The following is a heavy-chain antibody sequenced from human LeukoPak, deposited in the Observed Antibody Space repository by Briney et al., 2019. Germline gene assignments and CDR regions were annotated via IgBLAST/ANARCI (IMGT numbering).Heavy chain of an antibody. CDR1: GYTFTSYG. CDR2: ISAYNGNT. Sequence: ASVKVSCKASGYTFTSYGISWVRQAPGQGLEWMGWISAYNGNTNYAQKLQGRVTMTTDTSTSTAYMELRSLRSEDTAVYYCARGGGAYCGGDCYLFDIWGQGTMVTVSS. V-gene: IGHV1-18*01. CDR3: ARGGGAYCGGDCYLFDI. D-gene: IGHD2-21*02. J-gene: IGHJ3*02.